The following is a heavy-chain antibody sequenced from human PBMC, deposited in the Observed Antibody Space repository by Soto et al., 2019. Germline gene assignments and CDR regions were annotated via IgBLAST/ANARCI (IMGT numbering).Heavy chain of an antibody. CDR2: IYHSGST. J-gene: IGHJ4*02. Sequence: SETLSLTCAVSGGSISSGGYSWSWIRQPPGKGLDWIGYIYHSGSTYYNPSLKSRVTISVDRSKNQFSLKLSSVTAADTAVYYCARHRAAAAPSFDYWGQGTLVTVSS. V-gene: IGHV4-30-2*01. CDR1: GGSISSGGYS. D-gene: IGHD6-13*01. CDR3: ARHRAAAAPSFDY.